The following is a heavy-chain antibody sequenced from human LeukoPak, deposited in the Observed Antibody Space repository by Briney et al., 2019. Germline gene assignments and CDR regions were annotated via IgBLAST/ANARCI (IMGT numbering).Heavy chain of an antibody. CDR2: ILYDGSKK. CDR3: AREGCSSTSCYEGGNYYYMDV. Sequence: GRSLRLSCVASGFTFSHYTLHWVRQAPGKGLEWVTLILYDGSKKYYTGSVRGRFTISRDDSKNTLYLQMNSLRAEDTAVYYCAREGCSSTSCYEGGNYYYMDVWGKGTTVTVSS. D-gene: IGHD2-2*01. CDR1: GFTFSHYT. V-gene: IGHV3-30-3*01. J-gene: IGHJ6*03.